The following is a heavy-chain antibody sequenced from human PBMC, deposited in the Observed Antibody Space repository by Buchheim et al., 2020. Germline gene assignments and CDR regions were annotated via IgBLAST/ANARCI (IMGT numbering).Heavy chain of an antibody. CDR1: GFTFSNAW. CDR3: TTGNWQHIVVVYNGMDV. CDR2: IKSKTDGGTT. V-gene: IGHV3-15*01. J-gene: IGHJ6*02. Sequence: EVQLVESGGGLVKPGGSLRLSCAASGFTFSNAWMSWVRQAPGKGLEWVGRIKSKTDGGTTDYAAPVKGRFTISRDDSKNTPYLQMNSLKTEDTAVYYCTTGNWQHIVVVYNGMDVWGQGTT. D-gene: IGHD2-21*01.